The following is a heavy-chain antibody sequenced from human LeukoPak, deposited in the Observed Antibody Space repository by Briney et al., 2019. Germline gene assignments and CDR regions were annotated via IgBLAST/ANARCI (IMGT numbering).Heavy chain of an antibody. CDR2: IKQDGSEK. D-gene: IGHD2-15*01. Sequence: GGSLRLSCAASGFTFSSYWVSWVRQAPGKGLEWVANIKQDGSEKYYVDSVKGRFTISRDNAKNSLYLQMNSLRAEDTAVYYCARTYPLVVVAANAFDIWGQGTMVTVSS. J-gene: IGHJ3*02. V-gene: IGHV3-7*01. CDR1: GFTFSSYW. CDR3: ARTYPLVVVAANAFDI.